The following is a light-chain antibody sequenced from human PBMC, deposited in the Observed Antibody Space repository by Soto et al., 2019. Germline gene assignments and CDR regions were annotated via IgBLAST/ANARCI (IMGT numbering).Light chain of an antibody. CDR1: QSVSSY. Sequence: EIVLTQSPGTLSLSPGERATLSCRASQSVSSYLAWYQQKPGQAPRLLIYAASNRATGIPARFSGSGSGTDFTLTISRLEPEDFAVYYCQQRTNWPLTFGGGTKVELK. CDR3: QQRTNWPLT. J-gene: IGKJ4*01. V-gene: IGKV3-11*01. CDR2: AAS.